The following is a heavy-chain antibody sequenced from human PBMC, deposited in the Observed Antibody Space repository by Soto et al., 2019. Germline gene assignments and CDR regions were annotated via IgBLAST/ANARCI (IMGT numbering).Heavy chain of an antibody. CDR3: ARGQLTGTYYFDY. CDR2: IYYSGST. V-gene: IGHV4-59*01. D-gene: IGHD1-7*01. CDR1: GGSMNNYY. J-gene: IGHJ4*02. Sequence: PSETLSLTCTVSGGSMNNYYWSWIRQPPGKGLEWIGYIYYSGSTNYNPSLKSRVTISVDTSKNQFSLKLSSVTAADTAVYYCARGQLTGTYYFDYWGQGTLVTVSS.